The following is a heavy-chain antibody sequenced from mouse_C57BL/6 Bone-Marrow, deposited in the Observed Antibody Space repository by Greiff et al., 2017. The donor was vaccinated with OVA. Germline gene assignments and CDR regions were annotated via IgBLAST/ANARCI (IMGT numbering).Heavy chain of an antibody. Sequence: EVKLVESGGGLVQPGGSLSLSCAASGFTFTDYYMSWVRQPPGKALEWLGFIRNKANGYTTEYSASVKGRFTISRDNSQSILYLQMNALRAEDSATYYCARYRTTTDYYFDYWGQGTTLTVSS. J-gene: IGHJ2*01. CDR3: ARYRTTTDYYFDY. D-gene: IGHD1-1*01. CDR1: GFTFTDYY. CDR2: IRNKANGYTT. V-gene: IGHV7-3*01.